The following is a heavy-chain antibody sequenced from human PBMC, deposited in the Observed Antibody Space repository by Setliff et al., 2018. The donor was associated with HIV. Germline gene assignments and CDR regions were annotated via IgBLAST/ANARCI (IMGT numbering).Heavy chain of an antibody. CDR1: GGPFTSA. D-gene: IGHD3-10*01. CDR2: IIPIFGTA. V-gene: IGHV1-69*13. Sequence: SVKVSCKASGGPFTSAFNWVRQVPGQGLEWMGGIIPIFGTASYAQNFGGRVTITADQSTTTSYLQLNSLRFEDTAIYYCASDSPAARFEELEDHYYYFMDVWGKGTTGTVSS. J-gene: IGHJ6*03. CDR3: ASDSPAARFEELEDHYYYFMDV.